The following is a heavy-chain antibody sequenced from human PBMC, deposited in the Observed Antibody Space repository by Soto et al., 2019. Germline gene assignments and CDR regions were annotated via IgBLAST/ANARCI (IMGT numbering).Heavy chain of an antibody. CDR2: MNPNSGNT. Sequence: ASVKVSCKASGYTFTSYDINWVRQATGQGLEWMGWMNPNSGNTGYAQKFQGRVTMTRNTSISTAYMELSSLTSDDTAVYFCARGPLVVLNYFESWGQGTLVTVSS. CDR1: GYTFTSYD. V-gene: IGHV1-8*01. J-gene: IGHJ4*02. CDR3: ARGPLVVLNYFES.